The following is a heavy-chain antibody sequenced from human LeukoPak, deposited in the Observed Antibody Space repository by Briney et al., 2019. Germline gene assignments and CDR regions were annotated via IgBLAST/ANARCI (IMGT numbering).Heavy chain of an antibody. J-gene: IGHJ5*02. CDR1: GYSFTSYW. CDR3: VRRSVDSSGTNWFDP. Sequence: GESLKISCKGSGYSFTSYWIGWVRQMPGKGLEWMGIIYPGDSDTRYSPSFQGQVTISADKSISTAYLQWSSLKASDTAMYYCVRRSVDSSGTNWFDPWGQGTLVTVSS. D-gene: IGHD3-22*01. CDR2: IYPGDSDT. V-gene: IGHV5-51*01.